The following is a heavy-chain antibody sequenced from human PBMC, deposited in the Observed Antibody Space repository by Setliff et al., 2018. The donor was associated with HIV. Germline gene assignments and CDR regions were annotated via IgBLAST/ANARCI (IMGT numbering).Heavy chain of an antibody. CDR3: ARAYDVLTGYFDY. Sequence: GASVKVSCKASGYTFINFDINWVRQAPGQGLEWMGWMNPNSGNTGYAQKFQGRVTMTTDTSTSTAYMELRSLRSDDTAVYYCARAYDVLTGYFDYWGQGTLVTAPQ. CDR1: GYTFINFD. CDR2: MNPNSGNT. D-gene: IGHD3-9*01. J-gene: IGHJ4*02. V-gene: IGHV1-8*01.